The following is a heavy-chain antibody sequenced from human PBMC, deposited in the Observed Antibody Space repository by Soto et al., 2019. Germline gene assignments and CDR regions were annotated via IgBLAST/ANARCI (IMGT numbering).Heavy chain of an antibody. CDR3: ARDGQWLPRDGLRSSYYFDY. CDR2: IWYDGGNK. J-gene: IGHJ4*02. Sequence: GGSLRLSCAASGFYFGSYVMRWVRQAPGKGLEWVAVIWYDGGNKYYADSVKGRFTISRDNSKNTLYLQMNSLRAEDTAVYYCARDGQWLPRDGLRSSYYFDYWGQGT. CDR1: GFYFGSYV. V-gene: IGHV3-33*01. D-gene: IGHD6-19*01.